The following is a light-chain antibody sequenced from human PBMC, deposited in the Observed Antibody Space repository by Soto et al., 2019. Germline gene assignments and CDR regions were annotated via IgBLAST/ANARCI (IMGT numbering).Light chain of an antibody. CDR2: LESSGSY. V-gene: IGLV4-60*02. Sequence: QSVLTQSSSASASLGSSVKLTCTLSSGHSSYIIAWHQQQPGKAPRYLMKLESSGSYNKGSGVPDRFSGSSSGADRYLTISNLLFEDEADYYCETWDSSTPVVFGGGTKLTVL. CDR3: ETWDSSTPVV. CDR1: SGHSSYI. J-gene: IGLJ2*01.